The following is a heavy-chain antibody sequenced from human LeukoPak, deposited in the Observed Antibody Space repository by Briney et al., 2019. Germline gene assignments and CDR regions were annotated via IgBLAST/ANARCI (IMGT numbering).Heavy chain of an antibody. V-gene: IGHV1-8*01. CDR3: ARSTKKAAYDASDI. CDR2: MNPNSGNT. CDR1: GYTFTSYD. Sequence: ASVKVSCKASGYTFTSYDINWVRQATGQGLEWMGWMNPNSGNTGYAQKFQGRVTMTRDTSITTVYVEVTRLTSDDTAMYYCARSTKKAAYDASDIWGQGTMVTVSS. D-gene: IGHD2-15*01. J-gene: IGHJ3*02.